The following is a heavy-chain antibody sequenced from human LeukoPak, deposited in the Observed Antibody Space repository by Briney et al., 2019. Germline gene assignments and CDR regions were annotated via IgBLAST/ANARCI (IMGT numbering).Heavy chain of an antibody. CDR1: GFTFSTYS. V-gene: IGHV3-21*01. CDR3: ARGQGSAAVAGDSDY. J-gene: IGHJ4*02. D-gene: IGHD6-19*01. Sequence: GGSLRLSCAASGFTFSTYSMNWVRQAPGKGLEWVSSISSSSSYIYYADSVKGRFTISRDNAKNSLYLQMNSLRAEDTAVYYCARGQGSAAVAGDSDYWGQGTLVTVSS. CDR2: ISSSSSYI.